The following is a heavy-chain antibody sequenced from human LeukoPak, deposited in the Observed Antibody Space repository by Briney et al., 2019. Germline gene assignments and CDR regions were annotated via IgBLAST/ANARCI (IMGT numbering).Heavy chain of an antibody. V-gene: IGHV3-74*01. D-gene: IGHD2/OR15-2a*01. J-gene: IGHJ4*02. CDR2: INHDGSIR. CDR3: ARDVFSLGDS. CDR1: GFTFSRYG. Sequence: PGGSLRLSCATSGFTFSRYGMHWVRQSPGKGLVWVSHINHDGSIRNYADSVRGRFTISRDIATLYLQMNSPGAEDTAVYYCARDVFSLGDSWGQGTLVTVSS.